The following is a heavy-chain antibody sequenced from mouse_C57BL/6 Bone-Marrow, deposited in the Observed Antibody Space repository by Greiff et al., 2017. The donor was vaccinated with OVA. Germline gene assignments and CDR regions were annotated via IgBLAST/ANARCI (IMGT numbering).Heavy chain of an antibody. J-gene: IGHJ3*01. D-gene: IGHD3-2*02. V-gene: IGHV1-72*01. Sequence: QVQLQQSGAELVKPGASVKLSCKASGYTFTSYWMHWVKQRPGRGLEWIGRIDPNGGGTKYNEKFKSKATLTVDKPSSTAYMQLSSLTSEDSAVYYCARLGPTSSGYGFAYWGQGTLVTVSA. CDR2: IDPNGGGT. CDR1: GYTFTSYW. CDR3: ARLGPTSSGYGFAY.